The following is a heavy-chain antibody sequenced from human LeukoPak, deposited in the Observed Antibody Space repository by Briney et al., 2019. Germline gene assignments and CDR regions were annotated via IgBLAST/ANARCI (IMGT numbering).Heavy chain of an antibody. V-gene: IGHV3-48*04. CDR3: VRAFNGNSYGYGF. J-gene: IGHJ4*02. D-gene: IGHD5-18*01. Sequence: PGGSLRLSCAASGFSFSSYNMNWVRQAPGKGLEWVSYISATTGKIYYADSVKGRFTISGDNSKNELYLQLNSLRGEDTAVYYCVRAFNGNSYGYGFWGQGTLVTVSS. CDR1: GFSFSSYN. CDR2: ISATTGKI.